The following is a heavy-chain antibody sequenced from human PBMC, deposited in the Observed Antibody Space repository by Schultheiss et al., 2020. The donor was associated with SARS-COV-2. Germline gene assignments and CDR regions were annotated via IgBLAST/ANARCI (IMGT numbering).Heavy chain of an antibody. V-gene: IGHV1-18*04. J-gene: IGHJ4*02. CDR2: ISAYNGNT. D-gene: IGHD4-17*01. CDR3: ARQPTDPFGFDY. Sequence: ASVKVSCKASGYTFTSYGISWVRQAPGQGLEWMGWISAYNGNTNYAQKLQDRVTLTTDTSTSTAYMELRSLRSDDTAVYYCARQPTDPFGFDYWGQGTLVTVSS. CDR1: GYTFTSYG.